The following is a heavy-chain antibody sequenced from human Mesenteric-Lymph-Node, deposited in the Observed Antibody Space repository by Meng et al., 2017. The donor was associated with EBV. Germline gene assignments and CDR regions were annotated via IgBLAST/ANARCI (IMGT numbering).Heavy chain of an antibody. CDR3: ATDNWFDP. CDR1: GYTFTNYG. J-gene: IGHJ5*02. CDR2: TTPYNGNT. V-gene: IGHV1-18*01. Sequence: QVQLGQCGPEVKEPGASVKVSCKASGYTFTNYGISWVRQVPGQGLEWVGWTTPYNGNTYYGQNVQGRVTMTTDTSTSTAYMELRSLRFDDTAVYYCATDNWFDPWGQGTLVTVSS.